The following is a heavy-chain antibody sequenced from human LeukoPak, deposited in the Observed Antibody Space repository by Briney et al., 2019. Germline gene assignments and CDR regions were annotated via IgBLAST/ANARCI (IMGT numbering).Heavy chain of an antibody. D-gene: IGHD2-15*01. CDR2: IYHSGST. CDR3: ARDIRYCSGGSCYVL. V-gene: IGHV4-38-2*02. CDR1: GYSISSGYY. J-gene: IGHJ4*02. Sequence: SETLSLTCTVSGYSISSGYYWGWIRQPPGKGLEWIGSIYHSGSTYYNPSLKSRVTISVDTSKNQFSLKLSSVTAADTAVYYCARDIRYCSGGSCYVLWGQGTLVTVSS.